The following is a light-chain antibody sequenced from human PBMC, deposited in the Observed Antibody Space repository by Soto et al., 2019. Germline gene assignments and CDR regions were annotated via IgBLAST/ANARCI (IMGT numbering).Light chain of an antibody. V-gene: IGLV2-14*01. CDR1: KNDVGGYNY. J-gene: IGLJ1*01. Sequence: LTAPGYVSGATGQGIAISYTGTKNDVGGYNYVSWYQQHPGKAPKLMIYDVSNRPSGVSNRFSGSKSGNTASLTIFGLQAEDEADYYCSSYTSSSTYVFGTGTKVTVL. CDR2: DVS. CDR3: SSYTSSSTYV.